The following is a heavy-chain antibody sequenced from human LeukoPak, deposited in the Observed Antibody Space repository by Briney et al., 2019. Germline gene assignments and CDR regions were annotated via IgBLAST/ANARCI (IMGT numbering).Heavy chain of an antibody. J-gene: IGHJ3*02. V-gene: IGHV3-7*01. CDR1: EITFSSYW. CDR2: IKQDGSEK. CDR3: ATSQTTSGRYGNAFDI. D-gene: IGHD6-19*01. Sequence: PGGSLRLSCTSSEITFSSYWMSWVRQAPGEGLEWVANIKQDGSEKYYVDSLKGRFTISRDNAKNSLYLQMNSLRAEDTAVYYCATSQTTSGRYGNAFDIWGQGTMVTVSS.